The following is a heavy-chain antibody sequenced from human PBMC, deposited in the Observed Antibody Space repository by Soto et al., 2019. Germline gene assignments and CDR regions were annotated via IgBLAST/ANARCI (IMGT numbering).Heavy chain of an antibody. CDR2: ISAYNGNT. Sequence: QVQLVQSGAEVKKPGASVKVSCKASGYSFTRYYINWVRQAPGQGLEWMGWISAYNGNTHYEEKLQGRVTLTTDTSTSTAYMELRSLRSDDTAVYFCARGGQWDFLGDYWGQGTLVTGSS. CDR1: GYSFTRYY. V-gene: IGHV1-18*01. D-gene: IGHD1-26*01. J-gene: IGHJ4*02. CDR3: ARGGQWDFLGDY.